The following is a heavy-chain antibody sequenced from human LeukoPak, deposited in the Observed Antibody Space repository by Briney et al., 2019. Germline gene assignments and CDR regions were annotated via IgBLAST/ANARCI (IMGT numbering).Heavy chain of an antibody. Sequence: GGSLRLSCAASGFTFSNYAMGWVRQAPGKGLEWVSAISGSGGSTYYADSVKGRFTTSRDTSRNTLYLQMNSLRAEDTAVYYCAKDRGYGDYTRVDDAFDIWGQGTMVTVSS. V-gene: IGHV3-23*01. J-gene: IGHJ3*02. CDR2: ISGSGGST. CDR3: AKDRGYGDYTRVDDAFDI. CDR1: GFTFSNYA. D-gene: IGHD4-17*01.